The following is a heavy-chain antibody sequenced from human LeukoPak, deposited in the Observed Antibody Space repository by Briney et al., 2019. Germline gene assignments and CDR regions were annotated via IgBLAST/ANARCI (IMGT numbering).Heavy chain of an antibody. CDR2: IRHDGGIK. Sequence: PGGSLRLSCAASGFIFSTYGMYWVRQAPGKGLEWVAFIRHDGGIKNYADSVKGRSTISRDNSKNTLYLQMNSLRAEDTAVYYCAKHSLADIDYWGQGTLVTVSS. D-gene: IGHD3-16*01. V-gene: IGHV3-30*02. J-gene: IGHJ4*02. CDR1: GFIFSTYG. CDR3: AKHSLADIDY.